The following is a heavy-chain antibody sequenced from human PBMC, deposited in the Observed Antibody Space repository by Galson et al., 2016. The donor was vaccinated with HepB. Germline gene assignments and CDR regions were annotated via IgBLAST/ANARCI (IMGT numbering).Heavy chain of an antibody. CDR1: GFTFSNAW. J-gene: IGHJ4*02. Sequence: SLRLSCAASGFTFSNAWMSWVRQAPGKGLEWVGRVKSKIDGGTTDYAAPVKGRFTISRDDTKNTLYLQMNSLKTEDTDVYYWTTVGGANENYDFWSGYFHYFDYWGQGTLVTVSS. V-gene: IGHV3-15*01. CDR2: VKSKIDGGTT. D-gene: IGHD3-3*01. CDR3: TTVGGANENYDFWSGYFHYFDY.